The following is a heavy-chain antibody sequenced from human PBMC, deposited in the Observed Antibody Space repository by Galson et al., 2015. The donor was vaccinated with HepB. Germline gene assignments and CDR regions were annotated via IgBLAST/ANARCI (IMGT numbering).Heavy chain of an antibody. CDR1: GFTFSSYS. CDR2: ISSSSSTI. J-gene: IGHJ4*02. Sequence: SLRLSCAASGFTFSSYSMNWVRQAPGKGLEWVSYISSSSSTIYYADSVKGRFTISRDNAKNSLYLQMNSLRAEDTAVYYCARDMNDYGDYYFDYWGQGTPVTVSS. D-gene: IGHD4-17*01. V-gene: IGHV3-48*01. CDR3: ARDMNDYGDYYFDY.